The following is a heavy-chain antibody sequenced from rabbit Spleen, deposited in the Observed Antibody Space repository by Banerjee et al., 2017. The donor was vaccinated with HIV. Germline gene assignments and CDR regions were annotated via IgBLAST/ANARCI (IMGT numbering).Heavy chain of an antibody. V-gene: IGHV1S45*01. Sequence: QEQLVESGGGLVQPGGSLKLSCKASGFDLSSYYYMCWVRQAPGKGLEWIACIDIGSSGFTYFASWAKGRFTISKTSSTTVTLQMTSLTAADTATYFCARDTSSSFSSYGMDLWGPGTLVTVS. CDR3: ARDTSSSFSSYGMDL. D-gene: IGHD1-1*01. CDR2: IDIGSSGFT. J-gene: IGHJ6*01. CDR1: GFDLSSYYY.